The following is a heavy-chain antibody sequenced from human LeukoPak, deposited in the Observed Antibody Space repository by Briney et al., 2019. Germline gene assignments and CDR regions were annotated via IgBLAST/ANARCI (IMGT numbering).Heavy chain of an antibody. D-gene: IGHD3-22*01. CDR1: GGSTSSHY. CDR2: IYYSGST. Sequence: PSETLSLTCTVSGGSTSSHYWSWIRQPPGKGLEWIGYIYYSGSTNYNPSLKSRVTISVDTSKNQFSLKLSSVTAADTAVYYCARGHYYDSTPGDYWGQGTLVTVSS. J-gene: IGHJ4*02. V-gene: IGHV4-59*11. CDR3: ARGHYYDSTPGDY.